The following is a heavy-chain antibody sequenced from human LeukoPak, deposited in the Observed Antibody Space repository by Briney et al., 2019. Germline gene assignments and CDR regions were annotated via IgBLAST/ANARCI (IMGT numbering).Heavy chain of an antibody. J-gene: IGHJ5*02. V-gene: IGHV1-18*01. CDR3: ARTPRYDFWSGYCNWFDP. CDR2: NITYNGNT. CDR1: YYPFTKYG. D-gene: IGHD3-3*01. Sequence: SFYASYYPFTKYGLSWVRPTPGQGLEWMGWNITYNGNTIYAQKFQVRVTMTTDTSTSTAYMELRSLRSDDTAVYYCARTPRYDFWSGYCNWFDPWGQGTLVTVSS.